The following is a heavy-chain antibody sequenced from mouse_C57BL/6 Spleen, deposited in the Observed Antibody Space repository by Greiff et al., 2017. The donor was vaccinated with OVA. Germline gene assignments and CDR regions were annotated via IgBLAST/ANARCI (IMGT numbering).Heavy chain of an antibody. CDR2: INYDGSST. Sequence: DVKLVESEGGLVQPGSSMKLSCTASGFTFSDYYMAWVRQVPEKGLEWVANINYDGSSTYYLDSLKSRFIISRDNAKNILYLQMSSLKSEDTATYYCARDGNWDAIDYWGQGTTLTVSS. CDR3: ARDGNWDAIDY. J-gene: IGHJ2*01. V-gene: IGHV5-16*01. CDR1: GFTFSDYY. D-gene: IGHD4-1*01.